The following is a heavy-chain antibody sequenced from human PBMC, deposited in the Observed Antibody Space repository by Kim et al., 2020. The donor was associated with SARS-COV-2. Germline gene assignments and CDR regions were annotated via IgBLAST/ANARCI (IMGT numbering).Heavy chain of an antibody. CDR3: VRGTTGWSGIDY. D-gene: IGHD6-19*01. J-gene: IGHJ4*02. CDR2: T. Sequence: TNYADSGGGQCTISRDNAKNTVDLRMNSLTAEDTAVYFCVRGTTGWSGIDYWGQGTLVTVSS. V-gene: IGHV3-74*01.